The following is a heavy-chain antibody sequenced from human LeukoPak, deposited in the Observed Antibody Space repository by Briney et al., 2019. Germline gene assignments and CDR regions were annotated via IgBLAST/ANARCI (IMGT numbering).Heavy chain of an antibody. CDR3: ARAGYGASVGWYFDL. D-gene: IGHD4-17*01. J-gene: IGHJ2*01. V-gene: IGHV4-39*01. CDR1: GGSISSSSYY. Sequence: SETLSLTCTVSGGSISSSSYYWGWIRQPPGEGLQWIGTIYCTGSTYYNPSLKSRITISVDTSKNQFSLKLSSVTAAETAVYYCARAGYGASVGWYFDLWGRGTLVTVSS. CDR2: IYCTGST.